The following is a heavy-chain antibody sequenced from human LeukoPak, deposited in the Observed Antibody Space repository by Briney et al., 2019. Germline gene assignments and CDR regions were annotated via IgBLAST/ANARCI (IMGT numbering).Heavy chain of an antibody. D-gene: IGHD6-19*01. CDR2: ISGSGGRT. CDR3: AKGRAVAGPFDY. V-gene: IGHV3-23*01. J-gene: IGHJ4*02. CDR1: GFTFNSYG. Sequence: PSGGSLRLSCAASGFTFNSYGMHWVRQAPGKGLEWVSGISGSGGRTYYADSVKGRFTISRDNSKNTLYLQMNSLRAEDTAVYYCAKGRAVAGPFDYWSQGTLVTVSS.